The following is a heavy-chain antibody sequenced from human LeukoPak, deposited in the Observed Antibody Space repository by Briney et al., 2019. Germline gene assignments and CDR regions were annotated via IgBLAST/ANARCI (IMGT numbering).Heavy chain of an antibody. Sequence: SVKVSCKASGGTFSSYAIGWVRQAPGQGLEWMGEIIPIFGTANYAQKFQGRVTITADESTSTAYMELSSLRSEDTAVYYCARGSGGCSGGSCYSSFYYYYGMDVWGKGTTVTVSS. CDR2: IIPIFGTA. J-gene: IGHJ6*04. CDR3: ARGSGGCSGGSCYSSFYYYYGMDV. V-gene: IGHV1-69*13. CDR1: GGTFSSYA. D-gene: IGHD2-15*01.